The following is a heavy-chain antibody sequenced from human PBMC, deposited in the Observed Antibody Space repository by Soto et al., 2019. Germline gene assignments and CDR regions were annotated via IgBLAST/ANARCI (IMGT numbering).Heavy chain of an antibody. CDR3: ARVSLRPRNAFDI. CDR2: IYYSGST. CDR1: GGSISSGGYY. J-gene: IGHJ3*02. V-gene: IGHV4-31*11. Sequence: HSETLSLTCAVSGGSISSGGYYWSWIRQHPGKGLEWIGYIYYSGSTYYNPSLKSRVTISVDTSKNQFSLKLSSVTAADTAVYYCARVSLRPRNAFDIWGQGTMVTVSS. D-gene: IGHD5-12*01.